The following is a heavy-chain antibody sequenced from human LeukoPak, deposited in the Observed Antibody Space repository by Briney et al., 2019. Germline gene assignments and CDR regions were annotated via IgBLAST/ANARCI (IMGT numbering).Heavy chain of an antibody. J-gene: IGHJ4*02. CDR1: GGSISSGGYY. CDR3: ARVQVSGDYVWGSYRYRTQFDY. V-gene: IGHV4-31*03. D-gene: IGHD3-16*02. Sequence: SETLSLTCTVSGGSISSGGYYWSWIRQHPGKGLEWIGYIYYSGSTYYNPSLKSRVTISVDTSKNQFSLKLSSVTAADTAVYYCARVQVSGDYVWGSYRYRTQFDYWGQGTLVTVSS. CDR2: IYYSGST.